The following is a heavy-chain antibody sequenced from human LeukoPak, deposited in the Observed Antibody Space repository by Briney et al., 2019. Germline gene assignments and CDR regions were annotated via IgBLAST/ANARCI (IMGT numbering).Heavy chain of an antibody. Sequence: SVKVSCKASGGTFSSYAISWVRQAPGQGLEWMGGIIPIFGTANYAQKFQGRVTITADESTSTAYMELSSLRSEDTAVYFCASAPRYSSSWPNNWFDPWGQGTLVTVSS. J-gene: IGHJ5*02. CDR1: GGTFSSYA. D-gene: IGHD6-13*01. CDR2: IIPIFGTA. CDR3: ASAPRYSSSWPNNWFDP. V-gene: IGHV1-69*13.